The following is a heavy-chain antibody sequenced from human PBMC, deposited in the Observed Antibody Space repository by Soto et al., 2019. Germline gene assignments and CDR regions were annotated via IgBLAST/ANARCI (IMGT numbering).Heavy chain of an antibody. V-gene: IGHV4-59*01. CDR2: IYYSGST. D-gene: IGHD2-2*01. J-gene: IGHJ4*02. CDR3: ARGGPMRYCSSTSCRGPDY. CDR1: GGSISSYY. Sequence: SETLSLTCTVSGGSISSYYWSWIRQPPGKGLEWIGYIYYSGSTNYNPSLKSRVTISVDTSKNQFSLKLSSVTAADTAVYCCARGGPMRYCSSTSCRGPDYWGQGTLVTVSS.